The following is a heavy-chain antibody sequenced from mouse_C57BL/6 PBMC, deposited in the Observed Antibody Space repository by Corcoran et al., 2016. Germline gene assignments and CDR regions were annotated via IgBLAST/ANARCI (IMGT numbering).Heavy chain of an antibody. V-gene: IGHV9-3*01. CDR3: AVYDGYYSYFDY. CDR2: INTYSGVP. CDR1: GYTFTTYG. D-gene: IGHD2-3*01. J-gene: IGHJ2*01. Sequence: QIQLVQSGPELKKPGETVKISCKASGYTFTTYGMSWVKQAPGKGLKWMGWINTYSGVPTYADDFKGRFAFSLETSASTAYLQINHLKNEDTATYFCAVYDGYYSYFDYWGQGTTLTVSS.